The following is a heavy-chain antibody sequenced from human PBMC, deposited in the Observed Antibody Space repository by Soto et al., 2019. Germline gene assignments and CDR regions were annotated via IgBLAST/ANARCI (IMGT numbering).Heavy chain of an antibody. CDR3: TTDIVVVAATDLDY. CDR1: GFTFSNAW. CDR2: IKSKTDGGTT. J-gene: IGHJ4*02. D-gene: IGHD2-15*01. Sequence: PXGSLILSCAASGFTFSNAWMSWVRQAPGKGLEWVGRIKSKTDGGTTDYAAPVKGRFTISRDDSKNTLYLQMNSLKTEDTAVYYCTTDIVVVAATDLDYWGQGTLVTVSS. V-gene: IGHV3-15*01.